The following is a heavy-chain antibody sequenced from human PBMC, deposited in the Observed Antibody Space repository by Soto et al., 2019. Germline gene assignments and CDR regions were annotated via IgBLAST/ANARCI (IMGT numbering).Heavy chain of an antibody. J-gene: IGHJ3*02. V-gene: IGHV3-23*01. D-gene: IGHD2-15*01. Sequence: EVQLLESGGGLVQPGGSLRLSCAASGFTFGNYAMIWVRQAPGKGLEWVSTISGGGDGTYYADSVRGRFTISREKSRNTVYLQMNSLRAEDTAVYYCAKKGLGSLATYCSTGDCHYDFDIWGQGTMVTVSS. CDR2: ISGGGDGT. CDR1: GFTFGNYA. CDR3: AKKGLGSLATYCSTGDCHYDFDI.